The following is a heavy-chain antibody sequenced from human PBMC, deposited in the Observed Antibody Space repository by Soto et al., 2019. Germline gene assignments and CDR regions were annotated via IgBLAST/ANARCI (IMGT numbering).Heavy chain of an antibody. CDR3: ARHHPYCDFWSGYLFEGNLYNFDY. D-gene: IGHD3-3*01. V-gene: IGHV4-39*01. J-gene: IGHJ4*02. CDR2: IYYSGST. Sequence: SETLSLTCTVSGGSISSSSYYWGWIRQPPGKGLEWIGSIYYSGSTYYNPSLKSRVTISVDTSKNQFSLKLSSVTAADTAVYYCARHHPYCDFWSGYLFEGNLYNFDYWGQGTLVTVSS. CDR1: GGSISSSSYY.